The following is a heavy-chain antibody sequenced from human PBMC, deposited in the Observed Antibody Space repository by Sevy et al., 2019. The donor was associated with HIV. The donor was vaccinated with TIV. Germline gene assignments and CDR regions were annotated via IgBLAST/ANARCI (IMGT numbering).Heavy chain of an antibody. CDR1: GFSFSSYG. Sequence: GGSLRLSCAASGFSFSSYGMHWVRQAPGKGLEWMSYIQYDGSNKDYADSLKGRITISRDNSKNTLYLQMNSLRVEDRGGFYRVKEGGGGGGDHWGQGTLFTVSS. V-gene: IGHV3-30*02. D-gene: IGHD3-16*01. CDR2: IQYDGSNK. CDR3: VKEGGGGGGDH. J-gene: IGHJ4*02.